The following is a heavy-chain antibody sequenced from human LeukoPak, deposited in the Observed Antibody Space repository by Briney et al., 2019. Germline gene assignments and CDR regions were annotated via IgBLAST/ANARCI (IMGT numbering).Heavy chain of an antibody. Sequence: PGGSLRLSCAASGFTFSSFWMSWVRQAPGKGLEWVANIKHDGSEKYYVDSVKGRFTISRDNAKNSLDLQMNSLRGEDTAVYHCARLGGATQAPDFDYWGQGTLVTVSS. J-gene: IGHJ4*02. D-gene: IGHD1-26*01. CDR3: ARLGGATQAPDFDY. CDR2: IKHDGSEK. CDR1: GFTFSSFW. V-gene: IGHV3-7*01.